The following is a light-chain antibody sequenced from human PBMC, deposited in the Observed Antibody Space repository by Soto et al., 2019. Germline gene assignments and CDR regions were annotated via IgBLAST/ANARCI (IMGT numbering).Light chain of an antibody. J-gene: IGKJ2*01. CDR3: IQGTHWP. CDR1: RSLVYSDGKTD. V-gene: IGKV2-30*01. Sequence: AVMTQSPLSLPVTLGQAASTSCRSSRSLVYSDGKTDLNWFQQRPGLSPRRLIYRVSNRDSGVPDRVRGSGSGTDSPLKISRVEAEDVGFHYCIQGTHWPFGQGTKLEIK. CDR2: RVS.